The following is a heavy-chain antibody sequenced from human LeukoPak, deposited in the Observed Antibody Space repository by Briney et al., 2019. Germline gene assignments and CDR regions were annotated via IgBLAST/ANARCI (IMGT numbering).Heavy chain of an antibody. J-gene: IGHJ4*02. CDR2: IYPGDSDV. Sequence: GESLKISCKASGSSFTSYWIGCVRQMPGKDLEWMGIIYPGDSDVRIRPSFQGQVTISADKSIRTAYLQWSSLKASDSAMYYCARRRGDTPTVRGTYFDFWGQGTLVTVSS. V-gene: IGHV5-51*01. CDR3: ARRRGDTPTVRGTYFDF. CDR1: GSSFTSYW. D-gene: IGHD5-18*01.